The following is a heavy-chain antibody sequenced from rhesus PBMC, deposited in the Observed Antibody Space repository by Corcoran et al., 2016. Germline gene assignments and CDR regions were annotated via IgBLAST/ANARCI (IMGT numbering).Heavy chain of an antibody. CDR3: ARSNDLDY. Sequence: EVQLVESGGGLVQPGGSLRLSCAASGFIFSTYYMYWVRQAPGEGREVISVDKIDGERTECPDPVKGQFTSARDNTNNNHSLQRNSRRTGDTAVYYCARSNDLDYWGQGVLVTVSS. D-gene: IGHD4-29*01. CDR2: DKIDGERT. CDR1: GFIFSTYY. V-gene: IGHV3S25*01. J-gene: IGHJ4*01.